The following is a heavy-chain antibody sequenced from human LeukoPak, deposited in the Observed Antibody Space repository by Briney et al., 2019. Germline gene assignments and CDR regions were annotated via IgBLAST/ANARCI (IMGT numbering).Heavy chain of an antibody. D-gene: IGHD6-13*01. CDR3: ARGGSAAKYYFDS. V-gene: IGHV4-59*11. Sequence: KASETLSLTCTVSNDSISPLYWGWIRQPPGKGLEFIGYIFYSGTTNFNPSLKSRVTLSVDTSKNQFSLRLNSVTAADTAVYYCARGGSAAKYYFDSWGQGTLVTVSS. CDR1: NDSISPLY. J-gene: IGHJ4*02. CDR2: IFYSGTT.